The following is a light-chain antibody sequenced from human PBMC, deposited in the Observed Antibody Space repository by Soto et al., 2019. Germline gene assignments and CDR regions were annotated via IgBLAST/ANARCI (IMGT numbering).Light chain of an antibody. CDR2: GTS. CDR3: QQYNNWPWT. CDR1: QSVSTN. V-gene: IGKV3-15*01. J-gene: IGKJ1*01. Sequence: EIVMTQSPATLSVSPGEGATLSCRASQSVSTNLARYQQKPGQAPRLLIYGTSTKATAFPARFSGSVSGTEFTLTISSLQSEDFAVYYCQQYNNWPWTFGQGTKVEIK.